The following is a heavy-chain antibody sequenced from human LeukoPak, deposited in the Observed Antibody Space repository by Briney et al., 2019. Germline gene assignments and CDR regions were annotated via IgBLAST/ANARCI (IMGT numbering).Heavy chain of an antibody. CDR2: IHYSGST. J-gene: IGHJ5*02. Sequence: SETLSLTCTVSGGPISTYYWSWIRQPPGQGLEWIGYIHYSGSTNYNPSLKSRVTISVDTSKKQFSLNLKSVTAADTAVYYCQRGSVYYGSGIKYNWFDPWGQGTLVTVSS. CDR3: QRGSVYYGSGIKYNWFDP. V-gene: IGHV4-59*01. D-gene: IGHD3-10*01. CDR1: GGPISTYY.